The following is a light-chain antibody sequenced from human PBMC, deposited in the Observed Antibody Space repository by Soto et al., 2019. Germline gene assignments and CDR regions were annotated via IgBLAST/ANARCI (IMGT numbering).Light chain of an antibody. J-gene: IGKJ5*01. V-gene: IGKV3-15*01. Sequence: EMVVTQSPAALSVAPGDRARLSSKHYKSVSSNLAWYQQKPGQAPRLLIYGASTRATGIPARFSGSGSGTEFTLTISCLQSEYFPIYYCQQYNNWPSITFGQGTRLEIK. CDR1: KSVSSN. CDR2: GAS. CDR3: QQYNNWPSIT.